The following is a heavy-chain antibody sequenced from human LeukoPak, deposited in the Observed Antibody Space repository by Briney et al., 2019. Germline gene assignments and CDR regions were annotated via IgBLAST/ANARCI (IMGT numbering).Heavy chain of an antibody. D-gene: IGHD2-15*01. J-gene: IGHJ6*02. Sequence: PSETLSLTCTVSGGSISSYYWSWIRQPPGKGLEWIGYIYYSGSTNYNPSLKSRVTISVDTSKNQFSLKLSSVTAADTAVYYCASPGYCSGGRCYGMDVWGRGTTVTVSS. CDR1: GGSISSYY. V-gene: IGHV4-59*08. CDR3: ASPGYCSGGRCYGMDV. CDR2: IYYSGST.